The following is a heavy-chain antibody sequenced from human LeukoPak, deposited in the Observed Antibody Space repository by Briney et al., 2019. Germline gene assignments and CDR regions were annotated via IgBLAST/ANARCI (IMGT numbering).Heavy chain of an antibody. J-gene: IGHJ6*02. V-gene: IGHV3-30*03. CDR3: ARKWELLNYYYGMDV. CDR2: ISYDGSNK. D-gene: IGHD1-26*01. Sequence: GGSLRLSCAASGFTFSSYGIHWVRQAPGKGLEWVAVISYDGSNKYYADSVRGRFTISRDNSKNTLYLQMNSLRAEDTAVYYCARKWELLNYYYGMDVWGQGTTVTVSS. CDR1: GFTFSSYG.